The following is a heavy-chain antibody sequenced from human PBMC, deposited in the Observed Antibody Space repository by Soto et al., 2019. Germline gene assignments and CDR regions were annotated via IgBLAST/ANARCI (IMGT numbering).Heavy chain of an antibody. CDR3: VRPNFGALTHFDF. V-gene: IGHV5-51*01. CDR1: GYRFSTYW. D-gene: IGHD3-16*01. Sequence: GESLKISCKASGYRFSTYWIGWVRQRPGKGPEWMAIIYPGDSDTRENPSFQGQVTISADKSSNTVHLQWRSLKASDTAMYYCVRPNFGALTHFDFWGQGTLVTVSS. J-gene: IGHJ4*02. CDR2: IYPGDSDT.